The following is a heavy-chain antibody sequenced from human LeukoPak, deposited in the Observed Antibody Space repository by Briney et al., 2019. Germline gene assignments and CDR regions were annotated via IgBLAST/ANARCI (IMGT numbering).Heavy chain of an antibody. D-gene: IGHD3-22*01. Sequence: GGSLRLSCAASGFTFSSYSMNWVRQAPGQGLEWVSYISSSSTTIYYADSVKGRFTISRDNAKNTLYLQMNSLRADDTAIYFCAKTSNPYYYDGSGYLDSWGQGTLVTVSS. J-gene: IGHJ4*02. CDR1: GFTFSSYS. CDR2: ISSSSTTI. CDR3: AKTSNPYYYDGSGYLDS. V-gene: IGHV3-48*01.